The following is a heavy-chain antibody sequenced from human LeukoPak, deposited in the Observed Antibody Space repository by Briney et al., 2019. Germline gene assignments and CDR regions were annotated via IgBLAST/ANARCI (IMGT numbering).Heavy chain of an antibody. CDR1: GFTVSSNY. V-gene: IGHV3-53*01. CDR2: IYSGGST. J-gene: IGHJ4*02. Sequence: GGSLRLSCAASGFTVSSNYMSWVRQAPGKRLEWVSVIYSGGSTYYADSVKGRFTISRDNSKNTLYLQMNSLRAEDTAVYYCARPRIWFGNTLEDYWGQGTLVTVSS. CDR3: ARPRIWFGNTLEDY. D-gene: IGHD3-10*01.